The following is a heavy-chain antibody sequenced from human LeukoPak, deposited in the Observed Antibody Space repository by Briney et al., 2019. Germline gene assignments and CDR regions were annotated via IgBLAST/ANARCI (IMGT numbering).Heavy chain of an antibody. CDR1: GFIFSSYS. CDR2: ISYDGSNK. J-gene: IGHJ6*02. D-gene: IGHD3-10*01. CDR3: ARGLLSYYYGMAV. Sequence: GGSLRLSCVASGFIFSSYSMNWVRQAPGKGLEWVAVISYDGSNKYYADSVKGRFTISRDNSKNTLYLQMNSLRVEDTAVYYCARGLLSYYYGMAVWGQGTTVTVSS. V-gene: IGHV3-30*03.